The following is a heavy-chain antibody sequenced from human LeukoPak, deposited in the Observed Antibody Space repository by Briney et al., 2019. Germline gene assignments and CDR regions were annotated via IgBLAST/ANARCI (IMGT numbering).Heavy chain of an antibody. V-gene: IGHV4-34*01. Sequence: SETLSLTCAVYGGSYSGYYWSWIRQPPGKGLEWIGEINHSGSTNFNPSLKSRVTISGDTSKNQVSLKLSSVTAADTAVYYCARVRYYYGSGSYSLAPYYYYGMDVWGQGTTVTVSS. J-gene: IGHJ6*02. CDR3: ARVRYYYGSGSYSLAPYYYYGMDV. D-gene: IGHD3-10*01. CDR1: GGSYSGYY. CDR2: INHSGST.